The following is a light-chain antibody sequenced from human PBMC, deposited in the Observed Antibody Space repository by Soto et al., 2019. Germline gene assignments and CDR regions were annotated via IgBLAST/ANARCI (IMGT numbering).Light chain of an antibody. Sequence: EIVMTQSPATLSVSPGERATLSCRASQSVSSNLAWYQQKPGQAPRLLIYGASTRATVIPARFSGSGSGTEFTLTISSLQSEDFAVYYCQQYNKWPPITFGQGTRLEIK. CDR1: QSVSSN. CDR3: QQYNKWPPIT. CDR2: GAS. J-gene: IGKJ5*01. V-gene: IGKV3-15*01.